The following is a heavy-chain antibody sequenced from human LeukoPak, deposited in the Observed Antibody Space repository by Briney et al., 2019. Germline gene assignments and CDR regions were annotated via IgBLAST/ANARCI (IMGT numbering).Heavy chain of an antibody. J-gene: IGHJ6*03. V-gene: IGHV3-21*01. CDR3: ARDSPGYYYMDV. CDR1: GFTFSSYS. Sequence: GGSLRLSCAASGFTFSSYSMNWVRQAPGKGLEWVSSISSSGTYTYYADSVKGRFTISRDNAKNSLYLQMNSLRAEDTAVYYCARDSPGYYYMDVWGKGTTVTVSS. D-gene: IGHD3-10*01. CDR2: ISSSGTYT.